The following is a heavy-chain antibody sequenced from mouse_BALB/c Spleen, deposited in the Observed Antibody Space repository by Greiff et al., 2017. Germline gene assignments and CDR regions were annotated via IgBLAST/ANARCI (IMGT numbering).Heavy chain of an antibody. V-gene: IGHV5-9-3*01. Sequence: EEHLVESGGGLVKPGGSLKLSCAASGFTFSSYAMSWVRQTPEKRLEWVATISSGGSYTYYPDSVKGRFTISRDNAKNTLYLQMSSLRSEDTAMYYCARRDGSSLFDYWGQGTTLTVSS. CDR2: ISSGGSYT. D-gene: IGHD1-1*01. CDR3: ARRDGSSLFDY. J-gene: IGHJ2*01. CDR1: GFTFSSYA.